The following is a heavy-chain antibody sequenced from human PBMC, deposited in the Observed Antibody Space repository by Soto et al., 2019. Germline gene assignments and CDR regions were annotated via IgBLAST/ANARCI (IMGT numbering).Heavy chain of an antibody. J-gene: IGHJ4*02. CDR2: IIPMFGTA. CDR3: ARVGPAHYYDSSGYYSPLDY. D-gene: IGHD3-22*01. CDR1: GDTFSSYA. V-gene: IGHV1-69*13. Sequence: SVKVSCKAYGDTFSSYAINCVRQAPGQGLEWMGGIIPMFGTANYAQKFKGRVTITAGESTSTVYMELSSLGSEDTAVYYCARVGPAHYYDSSGYYSPLDYWGQGTLVTVSS.